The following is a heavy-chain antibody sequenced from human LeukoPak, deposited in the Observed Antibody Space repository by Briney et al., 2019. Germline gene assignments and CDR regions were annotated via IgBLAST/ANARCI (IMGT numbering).Heavy chain of an antibody. J-gene: IGHJ4*02. V-gene: IGHV3-21*01. CDR2: ISSDSSYI. D-gene: IGHD4-17*01. CDR1: GFNFNTYT. CDR3: MRGSYGAYDY. Sequence: PGGSLRLSCAASGFNFNTYTMNWVRQAPGKGLEWVSSISSDSSYIYYADAVHGRFTVSRDNAKYSLYLQMNSLRAEDTAVYYCMRGSYGAYDYWGQGSLVTVSS.